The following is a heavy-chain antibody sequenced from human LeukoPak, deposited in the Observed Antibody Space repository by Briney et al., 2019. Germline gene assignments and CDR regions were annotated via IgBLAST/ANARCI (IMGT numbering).Heavy chain of an antibody. Sequence: PGGSLRLSCAASGFTFSSYTMNWVRQAPGKGLEWVSAISGSGGSAYYADSVKGRFTISRDNSKNTLYLQMNSLRAEDTAVYYCAKPPRKYSYDSSGYHEGWGQGTLVTVSS. CDR2: ISGSGGSA. CDR3: AKPPRKYSYDSSGYHEG. J-gene: IGHJ4*02. D-gene: IGHD3-22*01. CDR1: GFTFSSYT. V-gene: IGHV3-23*01.